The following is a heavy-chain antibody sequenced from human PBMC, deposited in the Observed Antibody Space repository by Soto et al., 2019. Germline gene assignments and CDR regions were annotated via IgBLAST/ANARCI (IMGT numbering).Heavy chain of an antibody. J-gene: IGHJ4*02. Sequence: QVQLVQSGAEVKKTGSSVKISCTSSGGTATNYGVSWVRQAPAQGLEWMGGSLPIFGPPHYAQKFQDRLTITADETTITIYMELTGLTSDDTAIYFCAREDFLTPGPFGHWGQGTLVTVSS. V-gene: IGHV1-69*01. CDR2: SLPIFGPP. CDR1: GGTATNYG. D-gene: IGHD3-9*01. CDR3: AREDFLTPGPFGH.